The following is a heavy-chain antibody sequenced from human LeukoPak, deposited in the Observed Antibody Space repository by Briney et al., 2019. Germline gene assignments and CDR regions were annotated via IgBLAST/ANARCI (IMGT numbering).Heavy chain of an antibody. Sequence: GGSLRLSCAASGFTFSSYAMSWVRQAPRKGLEWVSAISGSGGSTYYADSVKGRFTISRDNSKNTLYLQMNSLRAEDTAVYYCAKRNRRDSSGYPAPFDYWGQGTLVTVSS. CDR3: AKRNRRDSSGYPAPFDY. J-gene: IGHJ4*02. CDR2: ISGSGGST. CDR1: GFTFSSYA. V-gene: IGHV3-23*01. D-gene: IGHD3-22*01.